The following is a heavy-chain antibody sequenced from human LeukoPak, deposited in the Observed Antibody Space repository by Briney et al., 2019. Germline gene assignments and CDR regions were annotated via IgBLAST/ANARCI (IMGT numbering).Heavy chain of an antibody. V-gene: IGHV1-2*02. D-gene: IGHD3-3*01. CDR2: INPNSGGT. CDR3: ARSHGGITIRNWFDP. Sequence: ASVKVSCKASGSTFTDYYIHWVRQAPGQGLEWMGWINPNSGGTKDGQTFQGRVTMTRDTSISTVYMELTLLRSDDTAVYYCARSHGGITIRNWFDPWGQGTLVTVSS. CDR1: GSTFTDYY. J-gene: IGHJ5*02.